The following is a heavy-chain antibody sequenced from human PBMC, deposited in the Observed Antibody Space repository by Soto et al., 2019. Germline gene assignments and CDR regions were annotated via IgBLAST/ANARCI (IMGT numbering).Heavy chain of an antibody. V-gene: IGHV3-13*01. CDR2: IGAGGDT. Sequence: EEQLVESGGGWVRPGGPLRLSCEASGLTFSSSDMHWVRQVKGKGLEWVSAIGAGGDTYYPDSVKGRFTISRENAKNSLYLQMNSLRDEDTAVYFCAREGRSSTWYDWYFDLWGRGTLVTVSS. CDR3: AREGRSSTWYDWYFDL. D-gene: IGHD6-13*01. J-gene: IGHJ2*01. CDR1: GLTFSSSD.